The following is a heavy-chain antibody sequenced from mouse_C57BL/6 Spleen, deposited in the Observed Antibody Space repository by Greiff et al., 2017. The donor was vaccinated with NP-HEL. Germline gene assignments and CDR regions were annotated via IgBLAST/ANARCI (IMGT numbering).Heavy chain of an antibody. J-gene: IGHJ3*01. V-gene: IGHV2-5*01. Sequence: QVQLKQSGPGLVQPSQSLSITCTVSGFSLTSYGVHWVRQSPGKGLEWLGVIWRGGSTDYNAAFMSRLSITKDNSKSQVFFKMNSLQADDTAIYYCAINQGDLGYDGAWFAYWGQGTLVTVSA. CDR2: IWRGGST. CDR1: GFSLTSYG. CDR3: AINQGDLGYDGAWFAY. D-gene: IGHD2-2*01.